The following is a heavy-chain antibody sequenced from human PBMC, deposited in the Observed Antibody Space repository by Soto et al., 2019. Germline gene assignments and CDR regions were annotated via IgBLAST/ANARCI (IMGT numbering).Heavy chain of an antibody. CDR1: GYTFTSYD. CDR2: MNPNSGNT. Sequence: QVQLVQSGAEVKKPGASVKVSCKASGYTFTSYDITWVRKATGQGLERMGWMNPNSGNTGYAQKFQGRVTMARNTSISTGYMELSSLRSEDTAVYYCEGGYYDFWSGYPNFDYWGQGTLVTVSS. J-gene: IGHJ4*02. V-gene: IGHV1-8*01. D-gene: IGHD3-3*01. CDR3: EGGYYDFWSGYPNFDY.